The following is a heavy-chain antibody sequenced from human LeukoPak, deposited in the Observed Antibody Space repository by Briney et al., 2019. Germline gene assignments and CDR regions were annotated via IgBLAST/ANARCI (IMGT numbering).Heavy chain of an antibody. CDR2: ISGSGGNV. J-gene: IGHJ4*02. D-gene: IGHD6-19*01. CDR1: GFTFSSC. CDR3: ARRSGIAVAGAFDY. V-gene: IGHV3-23*01. Sequence: SGGSLRLSCAASGFTFSSCMSWVRQAPGKGLEWVSSISGSGGNVYYAGSVRGRFTISRDNSKNTVYLQMNSLRAEDTAVYYCARRSGIAVAGAFDYWGQGTLVTVSS.